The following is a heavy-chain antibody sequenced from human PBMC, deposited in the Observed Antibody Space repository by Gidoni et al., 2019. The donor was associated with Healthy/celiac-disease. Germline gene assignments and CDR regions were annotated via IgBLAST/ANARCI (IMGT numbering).Heavy chain of an antibody. J-gene: IGHJ4*02. CDR2: IYYSGST. CDR1: VGSIAISSYY. CDR3: ERSDSGSSRGSFDY. Sequence: HLQLQDSAPALFTPSEPLSPPCTVPVGSIAISSYYWGWIRQPPGQGLEWIGSIYYSGSTYHNPSVKSRVNMSVDTSKNQFSLKLSSVTAADTAVYYCERSDSGSSRGSFDYWGQGTLVTVSS. D-gene: IGHD6-6*01. V-gene: IGHV4-39*01.